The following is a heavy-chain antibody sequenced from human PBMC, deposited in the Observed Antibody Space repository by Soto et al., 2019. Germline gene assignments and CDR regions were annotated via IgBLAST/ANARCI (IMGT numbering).Heavy chain of an antibody. V-gene: IGHV1-18*01. D-gene: IGHD3-22*01. CDR2: ISAYNGNT. CDR1: GYTFTNFG. CDR3: ARAYYYDSSGYYPVDK. J-gene: IGHJ4*02. Sequence: ASVKVSCKASGYTFTNFGITWVRQAPGQGLEWMGWISAYNGNTNYAQNLQGRVTMTTDTSTNTAYMELRSLRSDDTAVYYCARAYYYDSSGYYPVDKWGQGTSVTVSS.